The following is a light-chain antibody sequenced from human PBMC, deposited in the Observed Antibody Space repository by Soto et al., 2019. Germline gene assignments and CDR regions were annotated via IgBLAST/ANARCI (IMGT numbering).Light chain of an antibody. CDR2: EDS. CDR3: YSYAGSSIYA. Sequence: QSVLTQPASVSGSPGQSITMSCTGTTSDVGSYSLLSWYQQHPGKAPKLMIYEDSKRPSGVSNRFSGSKSGNTASLTISGLQAEDEADYSCYSYAGSSIYAFGTGTKVTVL. CDR1: TSDVGSYSL. V-gene: IGLV2-23*01. J-gene: IGLJ1*01.